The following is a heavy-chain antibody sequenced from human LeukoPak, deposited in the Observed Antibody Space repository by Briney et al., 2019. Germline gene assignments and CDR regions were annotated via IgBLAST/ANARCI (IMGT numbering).Heavy chain of an antibody. V-gene: IGHV4-34*01. CDR3: ARRWNYARNYYIDV. Sequence: PSETLSLTCAVYGGSFSNYYWSWIRQPPGKGLEWIGEINDSGRINYNPSLMSRVTVSVDTSKNQFSLRLTSVTATDTAVYYCARRWNYARNYYIDVWGNGATVSVSS. CDR1: GGSFSNYY. J-gene: IGHJ6*03. D-gene: IGHD1-7*01. CDR2: INDSGRI.